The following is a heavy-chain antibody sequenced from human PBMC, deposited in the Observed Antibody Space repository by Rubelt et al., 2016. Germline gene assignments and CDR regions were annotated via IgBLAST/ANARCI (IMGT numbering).Heavy chain of an antibody. CDR3: ARASSSSWYEDY. CDR1: GGSFSGYY. CDR2: INHSVTT. D-gene: IGHD6-13*01. Sequence: QVQLQQWGAGLLKPSETLSLTCAVYGGSFSGYYWSWIRQPPGKGLEWIGEINHSVTTIYNPSLKGRVTISVDTSKNQFSLKLSSVTSADTAVYYCARASSSSWYEDYWGQGTLVTVSS. V-gene: IGHV4-34*01. J-gene: IGHJ4*02.